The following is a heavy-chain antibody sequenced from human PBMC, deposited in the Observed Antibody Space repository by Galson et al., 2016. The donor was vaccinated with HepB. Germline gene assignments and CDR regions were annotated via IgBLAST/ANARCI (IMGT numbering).Heavy chain of an antibody. CDR2: INSDGTIS. Sequence: LRLSCAASGFAFGSHWMHWVRQVPGKGLVWVSRINSDGTISNYADSVKGRFTISRDNAKNTLYLQMNSLRVEDTAVYYCGRDHSVVLTTAYNWFDPCGQGTLVTVSS. J-gene: IGHJ5*02. D-gene: IGHD4-23*01. CDR3: GRDHSVVLTTAYNWFDP. V-gene: IGHV3-74*01. CDR1: GFAFGSHW.